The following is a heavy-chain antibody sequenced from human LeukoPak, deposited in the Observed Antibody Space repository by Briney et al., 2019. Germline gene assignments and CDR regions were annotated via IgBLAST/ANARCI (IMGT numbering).Heavy chain of an antibody. Sequence: SETLSLTCTVSGGSISSARFYWTWVRQPAGKRPEWIGRIKSSNTNYNPSLKSRVNLSVDTSTNPLSLKLSSLTAADTAVYYCARVPDWTYVPDYWGQGTLVTVSS. CDR1: GGSISSARFY. D-gene: IGHD3-16*01. V-gene: IGHV4-61*02. CDR2: IKSSNT. J-gene: IGHJ4*02. CDR3: ARVPDWTYVPDY.